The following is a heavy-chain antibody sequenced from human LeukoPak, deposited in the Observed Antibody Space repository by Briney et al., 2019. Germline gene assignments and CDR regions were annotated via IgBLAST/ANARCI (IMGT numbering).Heavy chain of an antibody. V-gene: IGHV3-48*03. Sequence: GGSLRRSCAASGFTFSSYEMNWVRQAPGKGLEWVSYISSSGSTIYYADSVKGRITISRDNAKNSLYLQMNGLRAEDTAVYYCARETVAGTSYFDYWGQGTLVTVSS. J-gene: IGHJ4*02. CDR1: GFTFSSYE. CDR3: ARETVAGTSYFDY. CDR2: ISSSGSTI. D-gene: IGHD6-19*01.